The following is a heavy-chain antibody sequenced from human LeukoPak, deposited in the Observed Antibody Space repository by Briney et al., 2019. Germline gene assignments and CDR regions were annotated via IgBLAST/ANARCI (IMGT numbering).Heavy chain of an antibody. CDR2: IYYSGST. J-gene: IGHJ4*02. D-gene: IGHD6-19*01. CDR1: GGSISSSSYY. V-gene: IGHV4-39*07. CDR3: ARGLVQGDFDY. Sequence: SPSETLSLTCTVSGGSISSSSYYWGWIRQPPGKGLEWIGSIYYSGSTYYNPSLKSRVTISVDTSKNQFSLKLSSVTAADTAVYYCARGLVQGDFDYWGQGTLVTVSS.